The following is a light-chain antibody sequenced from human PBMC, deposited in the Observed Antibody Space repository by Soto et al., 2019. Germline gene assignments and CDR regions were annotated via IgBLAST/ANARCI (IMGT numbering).Light chain of an antibody. CDR3: GTWDSSLTAVV. J-gene: IGLJ2*01. CDR2: DNH. CDR1: TSNIGNNF. Sequence: QSVLTQPPSVSAAPGQQVTISCSGTTSNIGNNFVSWYQQLPGTAPKLLIYDNHKRPSGVPDRFSGSKSGTSATLGITGLQTRDEADYYCGTWDSSLTAVVFGGGTKLTVL. V-gene: IGLV1-51*01.